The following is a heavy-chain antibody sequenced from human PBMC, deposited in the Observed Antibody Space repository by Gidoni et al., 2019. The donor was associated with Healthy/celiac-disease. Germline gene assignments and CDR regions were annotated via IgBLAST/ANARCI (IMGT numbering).Heavy chain of an antibody. J-gene: IGHJ4*02. CDR2: INHSGST. CDR3: ASSTYYYDSSGYYFDY. D-gene: IGHD3-22*01. Sequence: EWIGEINHSGSTNYNPSLKSRVTISVDTSKNQFSLKLSSVTAADTAVYYCASSTYYYDSSGYYFDYWGQGTLVTVSS. V-gene: IGHV4-34*01.